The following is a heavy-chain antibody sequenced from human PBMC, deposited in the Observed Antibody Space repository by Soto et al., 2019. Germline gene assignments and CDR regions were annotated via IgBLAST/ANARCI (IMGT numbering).Heavy chain of an antibody. V-gene: IGHV3-23*01. CDR3: AKEVYSSGLNRFDP. J-gene: IGHJ5*02. CDR2: ISGSGGVT. CDR1: GFTFSSYA. Sequence: GGSLRLSCAASGFTFSSYAMTWVRQAPGKGLGWVSVISGSGGVTYYADSVKGRFTISRDNSKNTLYLQMNSLRAEDTAVYFCAKEVYSSGLNRFDPWGQGTQVTVSS. D-gene: IGHD6-19*01.